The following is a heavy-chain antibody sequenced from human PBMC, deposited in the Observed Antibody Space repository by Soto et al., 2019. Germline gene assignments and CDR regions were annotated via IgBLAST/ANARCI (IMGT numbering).Heavy chain of an antibody. CDR1: GGSISSYY. J-gene: IGHJ4*02. CDR2: IYYTGIT. V-gene: IGHV4-59*08. Sequence: TLSLTCTVSGGSISSYYWSWIRQPPGKGLEWIAYIYYTGITNYNPSLKSRVTISVDTSKNQFSLKLSSVTAADTAVYYCARQYGDSYWGQGTLATVS. CDR3: ARQYGDSY. D-gene: IGHD2-21*02.